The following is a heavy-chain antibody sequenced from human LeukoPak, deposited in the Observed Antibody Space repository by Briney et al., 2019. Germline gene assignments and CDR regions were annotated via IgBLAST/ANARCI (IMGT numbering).Heavy chain of an antibody. J-gene: IGHJ4*02. Sequence: GGSLRLSCAASGFTFCSYAMDWVRQAPGKGLEWVAVISYDGSNKYYADSVKGRFTISRDNSKNTLYLQLNSLRPEDTAVYYCARDQLAYSGYDTLFDYWGQGSLVTVSS. CDR1: GFTFCSYA. CDR3: ARDQLAYSGYDTLFDY. D-gene: IGHD5-12*01. CDR2: ISYDGSNK. V-gene: IGHV3-30-3*01.